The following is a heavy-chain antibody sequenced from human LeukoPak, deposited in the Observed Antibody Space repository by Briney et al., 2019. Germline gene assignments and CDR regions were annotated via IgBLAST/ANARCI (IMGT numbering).Heavy chain of an antibody. CDR1: GFTFSSYA. Sequence: SGGSLRLSRAASGFTFSSYAMSWVRQAPGKGLEWVSAISGSGGSTYYADSVKGRFTISRDNSKSTLFLRMNSLRAEDTAVYYCAKDPRVGSRVATPCHWGQGTLVTVSS. CDR3: AKDPRVGSRVATPCH. J-gene: IGHJ4*02. D-gene: IGHD5-24*01. V-gene: IGHV3-23*01. CDR2: ISGSGGST.